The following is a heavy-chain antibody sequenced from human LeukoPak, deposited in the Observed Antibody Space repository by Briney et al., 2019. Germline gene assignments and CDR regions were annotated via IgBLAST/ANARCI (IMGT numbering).Heavy chain of an antibody. CDR1: GFTFSSYA. CDR2: ISGSGGST. Sequence: GGSLRLSCAASGFTFSSYAMSWVRQAPGKGLEWVSAISGSGGSTYYADSVKGRFTISRDNSKNTLYLQMNSLRAEDTAVYYCAKSLTDIVATIRSGADYWGQGTLVFVSS. V-gene: IGHV3-23*01. J-gene: IGHJ4*02. D-gene: IGHD5-12*01. CDR3: AKSLTDIVATIRSGADY.